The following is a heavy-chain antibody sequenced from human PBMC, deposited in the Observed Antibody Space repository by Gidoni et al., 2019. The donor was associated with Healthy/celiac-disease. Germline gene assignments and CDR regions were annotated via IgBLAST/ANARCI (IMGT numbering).Heavy chain of an antibody. CDR3: VPSLLRFLEWLPRAGFDY. J-gene: IGHJ4*02. CDR2: ISSSSSYI. CDR1: GFTFSSYS. Sequence: EVQLVESGGGLVKPGGSLRLSCAASGFTFSSYSMNWVRQAPGKGLEWVSSISSSSSYIYYADSVKGRFTISRDNAKNSLYLQMNSLRAEDTAVYYCVPSLLRFLEWLPRAGFDYWGQGTLVTVSS. V-gene: IGHV3-21*01. D-gene: IGHD3-3*01.